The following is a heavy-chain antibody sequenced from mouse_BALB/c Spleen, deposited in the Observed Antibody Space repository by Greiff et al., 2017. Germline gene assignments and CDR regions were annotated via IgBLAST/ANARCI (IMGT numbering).Heavy chain of an antibody. V-gene: IGHV3-2*02. Sequence: EVKLLESGPGLVKPSQSLSLTCTVTGYSVTSDYAWNWIRQFPGNKPEWMGYISYSGSTSYNPSLKSRISITRDTSKNQFFLQLNSVTTEDTATYYCARYYRYGGFDYWGQGTTLTVSS. CDR1: GYSVTSDYA. CDR2: ISYSGST. J-gene: IGHJ2*01. D-gene: IGHD2-14*01. CDR3: ARYYRYGGFDY.